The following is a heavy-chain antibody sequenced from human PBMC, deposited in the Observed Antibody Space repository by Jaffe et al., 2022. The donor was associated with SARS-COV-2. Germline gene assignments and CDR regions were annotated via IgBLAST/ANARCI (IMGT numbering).Heavy chain of an antibody. Sequence: QVQLVQSGAEVKKPGASVKVSCKASGYTFTSYYMHWVRQAPGQGLEWMGIINPSGGSTSYAQKFQGRVTMTRDTSTSTVYMELSSLRSEDTAVYYCARDRREMATITAGYYYYYGMDVWGQGTTVTVSS. CDR1: GYTFTSYY. J-gene: IGHJ6*02. D-gene: IGHD5-12*01. CDR2: INPSGGST. CDR3: ARDRREMATITAGYYYYYGMDV. V-gene: IGHV1-46*01.